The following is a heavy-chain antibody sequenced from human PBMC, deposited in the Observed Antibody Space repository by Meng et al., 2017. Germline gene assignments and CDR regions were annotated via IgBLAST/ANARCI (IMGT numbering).Heavy chain of an antibody. CDR2: IGRGTDT. D-gene: IGHD1-26*01. J-gene: IGHJ4*02. CDR3: AKHLSGSYTFDY. CDR1: GFTFSSNY. Sequence: GESLKISCAASGFTFSSNYMSWARRAPGKGLEWVSAIGRGTDTYYADSVKGRFTISRDKSKNTLYLEMNSLRVEDTAVYYCAKHLSGSYTFDYWGQGTLVTVSS. V-gene: IGHV3-23*01.